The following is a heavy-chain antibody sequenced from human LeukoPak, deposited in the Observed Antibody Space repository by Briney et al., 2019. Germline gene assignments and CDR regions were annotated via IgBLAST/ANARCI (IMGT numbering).Heavy chain of an antibody. D-gene: IGHD4-17*01. CDR3: AKRGGDSYYYYMDV. J-gene: IGHJ6*03. V-gene: IGHV3-23*01. Sequence: PGGTLRLSCAASGFTFSSYGMSWVRQAPGKGLEWVSAISGSGGSIYYADSVKGRFTISRDNSKNTLYMQMNSLRAEDTAVYYCAKRGGDSYYYYMDVWGKGTTVTISS. CDR2: ISGSGGSI. CDR1: GFTFSSYG.